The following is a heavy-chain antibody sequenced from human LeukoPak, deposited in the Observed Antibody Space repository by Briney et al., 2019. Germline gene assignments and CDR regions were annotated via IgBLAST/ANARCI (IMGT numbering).Heavy chain of an antibody. Sequence: GGSLRLSCAASGFTFSTYVMHWVRQAPGKGLEWVSYISSSGSTIYYADSVKGRFTISRDNAKNSLYLQMNSLRAEDTAVYYCAELGITMIGGVWGKGTTVTISS. CDR3: AELGITMIGGV. D-gene: IGHD3-10*02. V-gene: IGHV3-48*03. CDR2: ISSSGSTI. J-gene: IGHJ6*04. CDR1: GFTFSTYV.